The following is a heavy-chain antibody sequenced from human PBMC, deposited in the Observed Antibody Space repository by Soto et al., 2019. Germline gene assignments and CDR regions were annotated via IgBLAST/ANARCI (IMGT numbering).Heavy chain of an antibody. CDR2: IYSGGST. CDR1: GFTFSSYS. D-gene: IGHD3-10*01. Sequence: GGSLRLSCAASGFTFSSYSMSWVRQAPGKGLEWVSAIYSGGSTYYADSVKGRFIISRDNSRNTLYLQMNSLRAEDTAVYFCARCDGSATYCFFFAYWGQGTPVTVSS. CDR3: ARCDGSATYCFFFAY. V-gene: IGHV3-66*01. J-gene: IGHJ4*02.